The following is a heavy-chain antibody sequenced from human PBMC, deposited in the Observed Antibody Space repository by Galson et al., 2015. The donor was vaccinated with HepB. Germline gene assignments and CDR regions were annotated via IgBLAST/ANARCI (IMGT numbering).Heavy chain of an antibody. V-gene: IGHV5-10-1*01. Sequence: QSGAEVKKPGESLRISCKGSGYSFTSYWISWVRQMPGKGLEWMGRIDPSDSYTNYSLSFQGHVTISADKSISTAYLQWSSLKASDTAIYYCARHAEGAIRGNPGPFDIWGQGTMVTVSS. CDR3: ARHAEGAIRGNPGPFDI. CDR1: GYSFTSYW. CDR2: IDPSDSYT. J-gene: IGHJ3*02. D-gene: IGHD4-23*01.